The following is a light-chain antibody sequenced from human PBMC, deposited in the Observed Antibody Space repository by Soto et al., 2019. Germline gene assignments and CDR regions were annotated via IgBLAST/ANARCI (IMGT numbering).Light chain of an antibody. CDR3: SSYAGSNNYV. CDR1: SSDVGGYNY. V-gene: IGLV2-8*01. CDR2: EVS. Sequence: ALTQPPSASGSPGQSVTISCTGTSSDVGGYNYVSWYQQHPGKAPKLMIYEVSKRPSGVPDRFSGSKSGNTASLTVSGLQAEDEADYYCSSYAGSNNYVFGTGNKVTVL. J-gene: IGLJ1*01.